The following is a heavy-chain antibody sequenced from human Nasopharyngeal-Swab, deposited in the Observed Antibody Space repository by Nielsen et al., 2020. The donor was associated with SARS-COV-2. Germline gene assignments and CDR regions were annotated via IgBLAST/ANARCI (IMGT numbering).Heavy chain of an antibody. CDR3: ARDPGDYASGYFDY. V-gene: IGHV4-34*01. Sequence: RQAPGKGLEWIGEINHSGSTNYNPSLKSRVTISIDTSKNQFSLKLSSVTAAGTAVYYCARDPGDYASGYFDYWGQGTLVTVSS. CDR2: INHSGST. D-gene: IGHD4-17*01. J-gene: IGHJ4*02.